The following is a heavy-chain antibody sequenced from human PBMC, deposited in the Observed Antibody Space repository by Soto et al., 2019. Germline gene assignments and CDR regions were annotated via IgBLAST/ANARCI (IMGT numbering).Heavy chain of an antibody. J-gene: IGHJ6*02. CDR1: GFTFSSYG. Sequence: GGSLRLSCAASGFTFSSYGMHWVRQAPGKGLEWVAVISYDGSNKYYADSVKGRFTISRDNSKNTLYLQMNSLRAEDTAVYYCAKITILCSGNDYYSYYGMDVCRQGTTLTAS. D-gene: IGHD3-10*02. CDR2: ISYDGSNK. V-gene: IGHV3-30*18. CDR3: AKITILCSGNDYYSYYGMDV.